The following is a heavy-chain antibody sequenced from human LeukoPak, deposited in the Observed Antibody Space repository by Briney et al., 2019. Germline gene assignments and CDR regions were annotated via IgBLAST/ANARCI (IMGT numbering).Heavy chain of an antibody. D-gene: IGHD2-15*01. J-gene: IGHJ4*02. CDR3: AREGYCSGGSCYRTYYFDY. CDR2: TRNKANSYTT. V-gene: IGHV3-72*01. CDR1: GFTFSDHY. Sequence: GGSLRLSCAASGFTFSDHYMDWVRQAPGKGLEWVGRTRNKANSYTTEYAASVKGRFTISGDDSKNSLYLQMNSLKTEDTAVYYCAREGYCSGGSCYRTYYFDYWGQGTLVTVSS.